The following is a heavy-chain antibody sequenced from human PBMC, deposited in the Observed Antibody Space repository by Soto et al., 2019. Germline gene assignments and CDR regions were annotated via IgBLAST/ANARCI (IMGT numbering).Heavy chain of an antibody. D-gene: IGHD3-22*01. J-gene: IGHJ4*02. CDR1: GFTFSSYW. CDR3: ASSPHKDSRPDY. CDR2: IKYDGSEK. Sequence: GGSLRLSCAASGFTFSSYWMSWVRQAPGRGLEWMANIKYDGSEKYYVDSVKGRLTISKDNAKNSLYLQMNSLRAEDTAVYYCASSPHKDSRPDYWGQGTLVTVSS. V-gene: IGHV3-7*03.